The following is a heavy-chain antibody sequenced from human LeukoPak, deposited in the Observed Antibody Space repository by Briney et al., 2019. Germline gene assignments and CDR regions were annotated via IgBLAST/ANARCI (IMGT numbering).Heavy chain of an antibody. CDR3: ARASEMATIDY. J-gene: IGHJ4*02. CDR2: INHSGST. V-gene: IGHV4-34*01. CDR1: GGSFSGYY. Sequence: SETLSLTRAVYGGSFSGYYWSWIRQPPGKGLEWIGEINHSGSTNYNPSLKSRVTISVDTSKNQFSLKLSSVTAADTAVYYCARASEMATIDYWGQGTLVTVSS. D-gene: IGHD5-24*01.